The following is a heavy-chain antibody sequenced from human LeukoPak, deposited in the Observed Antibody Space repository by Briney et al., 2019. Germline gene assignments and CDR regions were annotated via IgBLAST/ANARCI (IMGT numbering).Heavy chain of an antibody. CDR2: IYHSGST. V-gene: IGHV4-30-2*01. D-gene: IGHD2-2*01. J-gene: IGHJ6*02. CDR1: GGSISSGGYS. Sequence: SQTLSLTCAVSGGSISSGGYSWRWIRQPPGKGLEWIGYIYHSGSTYYNPSLKSRVTISVDRSKNQFSLKLSSVTAADTAVYYCARDRRYCSSTSCQGYYGMDVWGQGTTVTVSS. CDR3: ARDRRYCSSTSCQGYYGMDV.